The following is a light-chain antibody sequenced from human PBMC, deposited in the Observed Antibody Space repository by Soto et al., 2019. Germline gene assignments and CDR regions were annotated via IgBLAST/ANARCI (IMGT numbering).Light chain of an antibody. V-gene: IGLV1-44*01. CDR1: SSNIGSNT. J-gene: IGLJ2*01. Sequence: QSVLTQPPSASGTPGQRVTISCSGSSSNIGSNTVDWYQQIPGTAPKLLIYSNNQRPSGVPDRFSGSKSGTSASLAISGLQSDDEADYYCAAWDDSLNGVVFGGGTKLTVL. CDR3: AAWDDSLNGVV. CDR2: SNN.